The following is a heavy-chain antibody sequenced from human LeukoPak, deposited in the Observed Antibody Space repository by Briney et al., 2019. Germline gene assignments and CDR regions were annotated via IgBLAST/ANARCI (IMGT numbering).Heavy chain of an antibody. V-gene: IGHV3-48*03. CDR1: GFTFSSYE. CDR2: ISSSGSTI. D-gene: IGHD3-10*02. Sequence: GGSLRLSCAASGFTFSSYEMNWVRQAPGKGLEWVSYISSSGSTIYYADSVKGRFTISRDNAKNSLYLQMNTLRAEDTAVHYCAELGITMIGGVWGKGTTVTISS. J-gene: IGHJ6*04. CDR3: AELGITMIGGV.